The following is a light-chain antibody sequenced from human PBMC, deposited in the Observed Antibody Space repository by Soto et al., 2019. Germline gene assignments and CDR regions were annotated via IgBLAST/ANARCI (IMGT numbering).Light chain of an antibody. J-gene: IGKJ1*01. CDR1: QSVRSSY. CDR2: GAS. V-gene: IGKV3-15*01. Sequence: IVLTQSPATLSLSPGDSSTISCRASQSVRSSYLAWYQQTPGQTPRLLIYGASTRAAIIPARSSGSGSGTEFTLTISSLQSEDFAVYYCQQYNKWPRTFGQGTKVDIK. CDR3: QQYNKWPRT.